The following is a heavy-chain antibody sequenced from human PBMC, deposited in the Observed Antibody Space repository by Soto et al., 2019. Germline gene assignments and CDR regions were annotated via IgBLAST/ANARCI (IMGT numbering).Heavy chain of an antibody. V-gene: IGHV4-59*01. Sequence: SETLSLTCTVSGASISTDYWSWIRQPPGKRLEWIGYIYNSGSTTQNPSLKSRVSISVDTSRNQFSLRLRSVTAADTAVYYCARTEYEKIGQDYWGPGILVTVSS. D-gene: IGHD6-6*01. J-gene: IGHJ4*02. CDR3: ARTEYEKIGQDY. CDR1: GASISTDY. CDR2: IYNSGST.